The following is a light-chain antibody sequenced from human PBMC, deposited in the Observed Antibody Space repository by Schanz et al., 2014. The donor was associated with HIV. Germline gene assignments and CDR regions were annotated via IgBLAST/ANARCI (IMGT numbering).Light chain of an antibody. CDR3: QVWDSDTDLVV. CDR2: KDS. V-gene: IGLV3-27*01. Sequence: SYELTQPSSVSVSPGQTARITCSGDVLAKKYARWFQQKPGQAPVMVIYKDSERPSGIPERFSGSSSGNTATLTISRVEAGDEADYYCQVWDSDTDLVVFGGGTKLTVL. J-gene: IGLJ3*02. CDR1: VLAKKY.